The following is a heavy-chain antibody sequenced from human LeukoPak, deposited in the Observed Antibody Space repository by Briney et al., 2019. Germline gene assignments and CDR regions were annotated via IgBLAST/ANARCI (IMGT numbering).Heavy chain of an antibody. CDR1: GGSISSYY. V-gene: IGHV4-59*01. D-gene: IGHD4-17*01. J-gene: IGHJ6*03. CDR2: IYYSGST. CDR3: ARVPVSTVTTLDWYMDV. Sequence: PSETLSLTCTVSGGSISSYYWSWIRQPPGTGLELIGYIYYSGSTYYNPSLKSRVTISVHTSKKQFSLKLSSVTAADTAVYYCARVPVSTVTTLDWYMDVWGKGTTVTVSS.